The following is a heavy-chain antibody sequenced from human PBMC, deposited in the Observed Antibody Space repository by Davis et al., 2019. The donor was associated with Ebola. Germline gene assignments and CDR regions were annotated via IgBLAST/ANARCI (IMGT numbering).Heavy chain of an antibody. CDR3: ARGGYFDY. Sequence: MPSETLSLTCAVYGGSFSGYYWSWIRQPPGKGPEWIGEINHSGSTNYNPSLKSRVTISVDTSKNQFSLKLSSVTAADTAVYYCARGGYFDYWGQGTLVTVSS. CDR1: GGSFSGYY. CDR2: INHSGST. V-gene: IGHV4-34*01. J-gene: IGHJ4*02.